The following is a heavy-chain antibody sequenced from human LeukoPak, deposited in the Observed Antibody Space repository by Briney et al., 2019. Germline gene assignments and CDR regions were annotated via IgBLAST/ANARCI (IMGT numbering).Heavy chain of an antibody. D-gene: IGHD3-10*01. Sequence: GGSLRLSCTASGFTFGDYAMSWVRQAPGKGLEWVSGISDSGSSTVYADSVKGRFTISRDNSKNTLYLQMNILRAEDTAVYYCAKDRGSGSGSYTWGIFDCWGQGTLVTVSS. CDR1: GFTFGDYA. CDR2: ISDSGSST. J-gene: IGHJ4*02. CDR3: AKDRGSGSGSYTWGIFDC. V-gene: IGHV3-23*01.